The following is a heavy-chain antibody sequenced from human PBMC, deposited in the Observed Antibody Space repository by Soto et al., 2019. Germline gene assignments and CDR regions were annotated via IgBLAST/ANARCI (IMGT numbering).Heavy chain of an antibody. D-gene: IGHD2-15*01. Sequence: QVQLVQSGAEVKKPGASVKVSCKASGYTFTSYDINWVRQATGQGLEWMGWMNPNSGNTGYAQKFQGRVTMTRNTSISTAYMELSSLRSEDTAVYYCARDSPSLTPTRMDVWGQGTTVTVSS. CDR2: MNPNSGNT. J-gene: IGHJ6*02. V-gene: IGHV1-8*01. CDR3: ARDSPSLTPTRMDV. CDR1: GYTFTSYD.